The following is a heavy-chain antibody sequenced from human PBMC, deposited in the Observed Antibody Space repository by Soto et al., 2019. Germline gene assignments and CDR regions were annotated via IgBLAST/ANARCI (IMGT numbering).Heavy chain of an antibody. V-gene: IGHV3-15*01. Sequence: GGSLRLSCAAYGFTFSNAWMSWVRQAPGKGLEWVGRIKSKTDGGTTDYAAPVKGHVTLSVDKSINTAFLQWNSLDASDTGMYFCARRRSDWNWLDPWGQGTLVTVSS. CDR1: GFTFSNAW. J-gene: IGHJ5*02. CDR3: ARRRSDWNWLDP. CDR2: IKSKTDGGTT. D-gene: IGHD1-1*01.